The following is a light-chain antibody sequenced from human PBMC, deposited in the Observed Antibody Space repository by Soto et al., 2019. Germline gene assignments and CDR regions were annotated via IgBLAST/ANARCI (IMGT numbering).Light chain of an antibody. V-gene: IGKV1-5*03. J-gene: IGKJ2*01. CDR2: KAS. CDR1: QSISSW. Sequence: DIQMTQSPSTLSASVGDRVTITCRASQSISSWLAWYQQKPGKAPKLLIYKASSLESGVPSRFSGTGSGTEFTLTISSLQPDDFATYYCQQYNTYPYTFGQGTKLEIK. CDR3: QQYNTYPYT.